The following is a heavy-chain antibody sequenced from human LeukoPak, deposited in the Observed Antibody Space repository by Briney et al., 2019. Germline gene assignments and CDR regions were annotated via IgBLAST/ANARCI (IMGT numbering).Heavy chain of an antibody. CDR3: VREVLAKNYGMDV. Sequence: ASVKVSCKASGYTFTGYYMHWVRQAPGQGLEWMGWINPNSGGTNYAQKFQGRVTMTRDTSISTAYMELSRLRSDDTAVYYCVREVLAKNYGMDVWGQGTTVTVSS. CDR1: GYTFTGYY. D-gene: IGHD2-8*02. V-gene: IGHV1-2*02. J-gene: IGHJ6*02. CDR2: INPNSGGT.